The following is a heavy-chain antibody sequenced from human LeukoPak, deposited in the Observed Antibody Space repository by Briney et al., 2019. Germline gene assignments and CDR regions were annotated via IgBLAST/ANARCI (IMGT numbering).Heavy chain of an antibody. CDR1: GGSISSYY. Sequence: SETLSLTCTVSGGSISSYYWSWIRQPPGKGLEWIGYIYYSGSTNYNPSLKSRVTISVDTSKNQFSLKLSSVTAADTAVYYCATLWFGELITPPDAFDIWGQGTMVTVSS. CDR3: ATLWFGELITPPDAFDI. V-gene: IGHV4-59*12. D-gene: IGHD3-10*01. CDR2: IYYSGST. J-gene: IGHJ3*02.